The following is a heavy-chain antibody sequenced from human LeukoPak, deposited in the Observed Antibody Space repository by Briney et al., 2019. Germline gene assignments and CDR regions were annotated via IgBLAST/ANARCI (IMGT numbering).Heavy chain of an antibody. J-gene: IGHJ3*02. D-gene: IGHD6-19*01. CDR2: IRGDASRL. CDR3: ARDRNYCSSDRCYDVFDI. Sequence: GGSLRLSCVASGFSIGPFWMTWARQAPGKGLEWVANIRGDASRLYYVDSVKGRFTISRDNAKNSLYLQMSNLRAEDTSVYYCARDRNYCSSDRCYDVFDIWGQGTMVTVSS. V-gene: IGHV3-7*01. CDR1: GFSIGPFW.